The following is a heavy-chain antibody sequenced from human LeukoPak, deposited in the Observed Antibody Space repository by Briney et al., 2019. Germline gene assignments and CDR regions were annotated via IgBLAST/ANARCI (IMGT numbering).Heavy chain of an antibody. CDR3: ASCPYSPSYYYYYYMDV. CDR2: IKQDGSEK. V-gene: IGHV3-7*01. Sequence: PGGSLRLSCAASGFTFNISAMSWVRQAPGKGLEWVANIKQDGSEKYYVDSVKGRFTISRDNAKNSLYLQMNSLRAEDTAVYYCASCPYSPSYYYYYYMDVWGKGTTVTVSS. J-gene: IGHJ6*03. D-gene: IGHD6-13*01. CDR1: GFTFNISA.